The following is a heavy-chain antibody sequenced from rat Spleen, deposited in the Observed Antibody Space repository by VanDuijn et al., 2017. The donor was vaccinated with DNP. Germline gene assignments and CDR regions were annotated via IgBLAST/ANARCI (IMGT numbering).Heavy chain of an antibody. Sequence: EVQLVESGGGLVQPGRSLKFSCAASGFTFSDYAMAWVRQAPKKGLEWVATIIYDGSSTYYRDSVKGRFTISRDNAKSTLYLQMDSLRSEDTATYYCARFEGVAYFDYWGQGVMVTVSS. J-gene: IGHJ2*01. D-gene: IGHD1-8*01. CDR2: IIYDGSST. CDR1: GFTFSDYA. CDR3: ARFEGVAYFDY. V-gene: IGHV5-17*01.